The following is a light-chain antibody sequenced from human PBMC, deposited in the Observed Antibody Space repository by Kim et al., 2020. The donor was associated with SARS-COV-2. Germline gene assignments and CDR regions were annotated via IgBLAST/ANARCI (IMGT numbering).Light chain of an antibody. Sequence: EIVLTQSPGTLSLSPGERATLSCRASQSVTSSYLAWYQQKPGQTPRLLIYGPSSRAIGVPDRFSGSESGTDFTLTISRLEPEDFAVYYCQQYGSSPVTFGQGTKLEI. V-gene: IGKV3-20*01. J-gene: IGKJ2*01. CDR2: GPS. CDR3: QQYGSSPVT. CDR1: QSVTSSY.